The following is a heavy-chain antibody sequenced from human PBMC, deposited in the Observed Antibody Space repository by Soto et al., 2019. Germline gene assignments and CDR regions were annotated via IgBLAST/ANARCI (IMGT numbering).Heavy chain of an antibody. D-gene: IGHD3-10*01. CDR1: GGSISSSSYY. J-gene: IGHJ3*02. CDR2: IYYSGST. CDR3: ARRLITMVRGVINDAFDI. V-gene: IGHV4-39*01. Sequence: QLQLQESGPGLVKPSETLSLTCTVSGGSISSSSYYWGWIRQPPGKGLEWIGSIYYSGSTYYNPSLKSRVTISVDTSKNQFSLKLSSVTAADTAVYYCARRLITMVRGVINDAFDIWGQGTMVTVSS.